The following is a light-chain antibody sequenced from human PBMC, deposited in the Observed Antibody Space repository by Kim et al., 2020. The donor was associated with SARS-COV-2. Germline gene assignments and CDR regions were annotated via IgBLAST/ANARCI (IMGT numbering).Light chain of an antibody. Sequence: SPGRRATLSCRASQTVSRNLAWYQQKPGQAPRLLIYGASTRATGIPARFSGSGSETEFTLTISSLQSEDFAVYYCQHYNNWPPWTFGQGTKVDIK. CDR2: GAS. V-gene: IGKV3-15*01. CDR1: QTVSRN. CDR3: QHYNNWPPWT. J-gene: IGKJ1*01.